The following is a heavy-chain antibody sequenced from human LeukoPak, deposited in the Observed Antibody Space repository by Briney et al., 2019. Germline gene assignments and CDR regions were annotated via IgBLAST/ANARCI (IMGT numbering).Heavy chain of an antibody. V-gene: IGHV3-30-3*01. CDR2: ISYAGSNK. Sequence: GGSLRLSCAASGFTFSSYAVHWVRQAPGKGLEWVADISYAGSNKYYADSVKGRFTISRDNSKNTLYLQMNSLRPEDTAVYYCARDRANQFDYWGRGALVTVSS. J-gene: IGHJ4*02. CDR3: ARDRANQFDY. D-gene: IGHD1-14*01. CDR1: GFTFSSYA.